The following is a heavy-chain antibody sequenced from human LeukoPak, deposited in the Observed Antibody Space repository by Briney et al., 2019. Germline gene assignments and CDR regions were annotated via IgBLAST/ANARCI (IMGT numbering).Heavy chain of an antibody. J-gene: IGHJ4*02. CDR2: ISNSGNTK. V-gene: IGHV3-48*03. Sequence: GGSLRLSCAASGFTFSNYEMSWIRQAPGKGLEWISYISNSGNTKYYADSVKGRFTISRDDANNSVYLQMNNLRAEDTAVYYCAAVIDYWGQGTLVTVFS. CDR3: AAVIDY. CDR1: GFTFSNYE.